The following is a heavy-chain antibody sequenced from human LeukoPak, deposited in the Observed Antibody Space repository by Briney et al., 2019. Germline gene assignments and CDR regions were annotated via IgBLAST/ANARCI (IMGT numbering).Heavy chain of an antibody. Sequence: PGGSLRLSCAASGFTFSSYTMNWVRQAPGKGLEWVSSITSSSSYIYYADSVKGRFTISRHNAKNSLYLQMDSLRAEDTAVYYCAREVVVVVAATDYWGQGTLVTVSS. CDR2: ITSSSSYI. J-gene: IGHJ4*02. CDR3: AREVVVVVAATDY. V-gene: IGHV3-21*04. D-gene: IGHD2-15*01. CDR1: GFTFSSYT.